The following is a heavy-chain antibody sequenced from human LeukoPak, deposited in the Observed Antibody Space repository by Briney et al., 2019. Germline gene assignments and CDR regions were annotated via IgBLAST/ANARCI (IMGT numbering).Heavy chain of an antibody. CDR3: ARDLSYYYYYYYMDV. V-gene: IGHV3-48*02. CDR2: ISSSSSTI. D-gene: IGHD2/OR15-2a*01. CDR1: GFTFSSYA. Sequence: GGSLRLSCAASGFTFSSYAMSWVRQAPGKGLEWVSYISSSSSTIYYADSVKGRFTISRDNAKNSLYLQMNSLRDEDTAVYYCARDLSYYYYYYYMDVWGKGTTVTVSS. J-gene: IGHJ6*03.